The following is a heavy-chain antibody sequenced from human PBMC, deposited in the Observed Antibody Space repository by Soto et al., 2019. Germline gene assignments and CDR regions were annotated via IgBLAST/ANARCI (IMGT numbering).Heavy chain of an antibody. V-gene: IGHV3-30*18. CDR2: ISYDGSNK. CDR3: AKDQGRGGYNYGYFSPYFDY. J-gene: IGHJ4*02. Sequence: PGGPLSLRWRAAEGKCIGFGVHWIRTAPGKGLEWVALISYDGSNKYYADSVKGRFTISRDNSKNTLYLQMNSLRAEDTAVYYCAKDQGRGGYNYGYFSPYFDYWGQGTLVTVSS. CDR1: EGKCIGFG. D-gene: IGHD5-18*01.